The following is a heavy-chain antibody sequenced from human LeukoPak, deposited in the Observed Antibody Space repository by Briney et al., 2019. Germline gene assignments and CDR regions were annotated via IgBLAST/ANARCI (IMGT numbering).Heavy chain of an antibody. J-gene: IGHJ4*02. V-gene: IGHV3-53*05. CDR1: GFTVSSNY. Sequence: PGGSLRLSCAASGFTVSSNYMSWARQAPGKGLEWVSVIYSGGSTYYADSVKGRFTISRDNSKNTLYLQMNSLRAEDTAVYYCAKVWGYYDSSGYYSRDYWGQGTLVTVSS. CDR2: IYSGGST. D-gene: IGHD3-22*01. CDR3: AKVWGYYDSSGYYSRDY.